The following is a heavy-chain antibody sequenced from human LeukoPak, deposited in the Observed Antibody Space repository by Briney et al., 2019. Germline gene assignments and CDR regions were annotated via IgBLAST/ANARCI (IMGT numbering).Heavy chain of an antibody. CDR2: IYASGAST. V-gene: IGHV3-23*01. CDR3: ATDFEQDSWSGHSD. D-gene: IGHD3-3*01. J-gene: IGHJ4*02. CDR1: GFTFRSYA. Sequence: PGGSLRLSCAASGFTFRSYAMSWVRQAPGQGLEWVSIIYASGASTNYADSVRGRFTTFRDNSNNMVYLQMNSLRAEDTAVYYCATDFEQDSWSGHSDWDQGTLVTVSS.